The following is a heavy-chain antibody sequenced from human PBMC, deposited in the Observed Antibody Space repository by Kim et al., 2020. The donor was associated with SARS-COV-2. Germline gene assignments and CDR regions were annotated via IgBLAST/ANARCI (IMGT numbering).Heavy chain of an antibody. CDR2: ISYDGSNK. D-gene: IGHD3-22*01. J-gene: IGHJ4*02. Sequence: GGYLRLSCAASGFTFSSYAMHWVRQAPGKGLEWVAVISYDGSNKYYADSVKGRFTISRDNSKNTLYLQMNSLRAEDTAVYYCARDLLLYYDSSGSFDYWGQGTLVTVSS. V-gene: IGHV3-30-3*01. CDR1: GFTFSSYA. CDR3: ARDLLLYYDSSGSFDY.